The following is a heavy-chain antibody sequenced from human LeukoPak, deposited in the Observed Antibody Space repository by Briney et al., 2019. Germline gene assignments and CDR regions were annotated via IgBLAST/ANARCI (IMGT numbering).Heavy chain of an antibody. Sequence: PSQTLSLTCSVSGTSVSNYIFYWNWIRQQPGKGLEWIGYIYHTGDTFYNPSLKSRVTISLDTSQNQFSLKMTSVTGADTAVYYCATAPILRGEGGEHYKYGMDVWGQGTTVIVSS. D-gene: IGHD2-2*02. CDR1: GTSVSNYIFY. CDR3: ATAPILRGEGGEHYKYGMDV. CDR2: IYHTGDT. V-gene: IGHV4-31*03. J-gene: IGHJ6*02.